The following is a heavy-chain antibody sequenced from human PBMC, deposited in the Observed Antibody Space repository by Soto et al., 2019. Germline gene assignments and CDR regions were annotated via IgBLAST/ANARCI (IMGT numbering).Heavy chain of an antibody. CDR1: GITFSSYS. Sequence: EVQLAESGGGLVKPGGSLRLSCAASGITFSSYSMHWVRQAPGKGLEWVSSIGSPSTYIYYPDSVRGRFTISRDDAKNSLYLLMSSLRAEDTAVYYCARGSYNWFDPWGQGTLVTVSS. CDR3: ARGSYNWFDP. J-gene: IGHJ5*02. CDR2: IGSPSTYI. V-gene: IGHV3-21*01.